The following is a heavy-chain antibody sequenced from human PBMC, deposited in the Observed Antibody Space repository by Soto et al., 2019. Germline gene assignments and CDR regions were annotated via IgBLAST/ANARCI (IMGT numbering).Heavy chain of an antibody. CDR2: IYHSGST. D-gene: IGHD3-10*01. CDR1: VRSISISNW. J-gene: IGHJ3*01. V-gene: IGHV4-4*02. Sequence: SETLCLACAVAVRSISISNWWSWLRQPPVKGLEWIAEIYHSGSTNYNPSFESRVTISVDKAKNEVSLKMNSVTAADTAIYYCVKERAVILSHTIRAPPNDGYDVWGQGTMVTVSS. CDR3: VKERAVILSHTIRAPPNDGYDV.